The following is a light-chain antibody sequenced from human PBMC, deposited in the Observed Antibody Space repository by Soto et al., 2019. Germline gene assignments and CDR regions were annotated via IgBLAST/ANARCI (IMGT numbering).Light chain of an antibody. V-gene: IGLV2-14*01. CDR2: EVT. Sequence: SSLPKPSSVSGFPGQSSAISRTRSSSDVGGYNYVSWYQQHPGKAPQLIIYEVTNRPSGVSNRFSGSKSGNTASLTISGLQAEDEADYYCSSYTSSSTRVFGTGTKVTV. CDR3: SSYTSSSTRV. CDR1: SSDVGGYNY. J-gene: IGLJ1*01.